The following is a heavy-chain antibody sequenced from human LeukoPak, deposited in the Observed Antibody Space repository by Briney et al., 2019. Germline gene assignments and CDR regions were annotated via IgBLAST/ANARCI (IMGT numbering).Heavy chain of an antibody. J-gene: IGHJ4*02. Sequence: SETLSLTCAVYGGSFSGYYWSWIRQPPGKGLEWIGEINHSGSTNYNPSLKSRVTISVDTSKNQFSLKLSSVTAADTAVYYCARGHWSGYEHLKKPCSSTSCYTFPYFDYWGQGTLVTVSS. CDR3: ARGHWSGYEHLKKPCSSTSCYTFPYFDY. CDR1: GGSFSGYY. CDR2: INHSGST. V-gene: IGHV4-34*01. D-gene: IGHD2-2*02.